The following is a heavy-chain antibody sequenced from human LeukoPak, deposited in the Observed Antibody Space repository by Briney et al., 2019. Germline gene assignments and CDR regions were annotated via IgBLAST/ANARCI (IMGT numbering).Heavy chain of an antibody. CDR3: ARGPPYYYDSSGYYYVFFGY. CDR2: VTGGGST. D-gene: IGHD3-22*01. J-gene: IGHJ4*02. Sequence: PGGSLRLSCATSGFTFSSYGMSWVRQAPGKGLDWVSAVTGGGSTHYADSVTGRFTISRDSSKNTLYLQMNNLRAEDTAVYYCARGPPYYYDSSGYYYVFFGYWGQGTLVTVSS. CDR1: GFTFSSYG. V-gene: IGHV3-23*01.